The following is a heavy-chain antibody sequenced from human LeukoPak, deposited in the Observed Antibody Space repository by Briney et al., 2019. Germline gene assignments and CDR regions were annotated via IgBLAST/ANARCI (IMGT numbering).Heavy chain of an antibody. J-gene: IGHJ4*02. Sequence: SETLSLTCAVSGGSISSSNWWSWVRQPPGKGLEWIGEIYHSGSTNYNPSLKSRATISVDKSKNQFSLKLSSVTAADTAVYYCCSSGDPLYFDYWGQGTLVTVSS. V-gene: IGHV4-4*02. D-gene: IGHD6-6*01. CDR2: IYHSGST. CDR1: GGSISSSNW. CDR3: CSSGDPLYFDY.